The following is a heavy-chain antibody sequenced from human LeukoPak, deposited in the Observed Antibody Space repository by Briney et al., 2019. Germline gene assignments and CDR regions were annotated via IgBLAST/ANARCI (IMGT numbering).Heavy chain of an antibody. V-gene: IGHV4-59*01. CDR2: IYYSGST. J-gene: IGHJ4*02. Sequence: PSETLSLTCTVSGGFISSYYWSWIRQPPGKGLEWIGYIYYSGSTNYNPSLKSRVTISVDTSKNQFSLKLSSVTAADTAVYYCARGEMATIADYWGQGTLVTVSS. D-gene: IGHD5-24*01. CDR1: GGFISSYY. CDR3: ARGEMATIADY.